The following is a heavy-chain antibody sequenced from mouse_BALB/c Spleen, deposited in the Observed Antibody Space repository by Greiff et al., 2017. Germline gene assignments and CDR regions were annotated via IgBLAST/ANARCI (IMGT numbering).Heavy chain of an antibody. CDR3: SYYYGSSYGY. Sequence: VHVKQSGAELVKPGASVKLSCTASGFNIKDTYMHWVKQRPEQGLEWIGRIDPANGNTKYDPKFQGKATITADTSSNTAYLQLSSLTSEDTAVYYCSYYYGSSYGYWGQGTTLTVSS. D-gene: IGHD1-1*01. CDR1: GFNIKDTY. CDR2: IDPANGNT. V-gene: IGHV14-3*02. J-gene: IGHJ2*01.